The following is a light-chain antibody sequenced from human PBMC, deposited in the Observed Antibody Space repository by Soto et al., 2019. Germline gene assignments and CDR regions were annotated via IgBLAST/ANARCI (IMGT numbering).Light chain of an antibody. J-gene: IGKJ1*01. Sequence: ALQMTQSPSSLSASVGDRVTITCRASQGIRNDLGWYQQKPGKTPKLLIYAASSLQSGVPSRFSGSGSGTDFTLTISSLQPEDFATYYCLQDYNYPWTFGQGTKVEIK. CDR3: LQDYNYPWT. V-gene: IGKV1-6*01. CDR2: AAS. CDR1: QGIRND.